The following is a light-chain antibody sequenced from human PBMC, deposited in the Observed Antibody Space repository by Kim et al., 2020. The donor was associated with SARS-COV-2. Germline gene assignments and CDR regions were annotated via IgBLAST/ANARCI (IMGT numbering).Light chain of an antibody. V-gene: IGLV3-9*01. CDR2: RDS. CDR1: NIGSKN. CDR3: QVWDSSTVV. Sequence: VALGQTARITCGGNNIGSKNVHWYQQKPGQDPVLVIYRDSNRPSGIPERFSGSNSGNTATLTISRAQAGDEADYYCQVWDSSTVVFGGGTQLTIL. J-gene: IGLJ2*01.